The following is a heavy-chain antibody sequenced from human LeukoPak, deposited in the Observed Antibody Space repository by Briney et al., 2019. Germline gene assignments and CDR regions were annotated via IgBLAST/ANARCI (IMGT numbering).Heavy chain of an antibody. J-gene: IGHJ5*02. Sequence: PSETLSLTCTVSGGSISSYYWSWIRQPPGKGLEWIGYIYYSGSTNYNPSLKSRVTISVDTSKNQFSLKLSSVTAADTAVYYCARAMGATSGWFDPWGQGTLVTVSS. D-gene: IGHD1-26*01. CDR1: GGSISSYY. V-gene: IGHV4-59*01. CDR3: ARAMGATSGWFDP. CDR2: IYYSGST.